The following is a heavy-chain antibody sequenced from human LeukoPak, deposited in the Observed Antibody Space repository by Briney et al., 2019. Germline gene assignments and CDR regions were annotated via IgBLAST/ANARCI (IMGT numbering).Heavy chain of an antibody. D-gene: IGHD1-26*01. CDR3: ARDEKIVGASGQDY. J-gene: IGHJ4*02. CDR1: GFPFGCYW. CDR2: MNTDGGDT. Sequence: PGGSLRLLCAASGFPFGCYWMHWVRQAPGKGLVWGSRMNTDGGDTIYADSVKGRFTISRDNAKNTLFLQMNSLRAEDTAVYYCARDEKIVGASGQDYWGQGTLVTVSS. V-gene: IGHV3-74*01.